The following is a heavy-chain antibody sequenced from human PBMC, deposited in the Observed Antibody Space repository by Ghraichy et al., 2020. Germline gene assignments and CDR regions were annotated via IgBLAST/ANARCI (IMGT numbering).Heavy chain of an antibody. CDR1: GFTFSSYR. Sequence: ETLSLTCAASGFTFSSYRMNWVRQAPGKGLEWVSFISSSSSYIEYADSVKGRFTISRDNAKNSLYLQMNSLRAEDTAVYYCARDPGYCSGGRCYLEQFDYWGQGTLVTVSS. CDR2: ISSSSSYI. D-gene: IGHD2-15*01. J-gene: IGHJ4*02. CDR3: ARDPGYCSGGRCYLEQFDY. V-gene: IGHV3-21*01.